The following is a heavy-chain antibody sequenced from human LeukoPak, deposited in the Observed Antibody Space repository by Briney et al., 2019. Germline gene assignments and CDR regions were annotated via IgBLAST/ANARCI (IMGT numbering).Heavy chain of an antibody. Sequence: GASVKVSCKASGYTFTSYDIHWVRRATGQGLEWMGWMNPNSGNTGYAQNFQGRVTMTRNTSISTAYMELSSLRSDDTAVYYCARTPYDSSGYYSDYWGQGTLVTVSS. CDR3: ARTPYDSSGYYSDY. CDR2: MNPNSGNT. CDR1: GYTFTSYD. J-gene: IGHJ4*02. V-gene: IGHV1-8*01. D-gene: IGHD3-22*01.